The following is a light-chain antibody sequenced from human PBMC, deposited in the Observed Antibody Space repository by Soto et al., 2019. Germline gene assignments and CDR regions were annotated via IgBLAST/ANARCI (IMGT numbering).Light chain of an antibody. J-gene: IGKJ1*01. Sequence: EIVLTQSPATLSSSLGERATISCRASQTVNSRLAWYQHKPGQAPRLLIYHTSSRATGIPARFSGSGSGTDFTLTISSLEPEDFAVYYCHQRQSWPRTFGQGTKVDIK. CDR1: QTVNSR. V-gene: IGKV3-11*01. CDR2: HTS. CDR3: HQRQSWPRT.